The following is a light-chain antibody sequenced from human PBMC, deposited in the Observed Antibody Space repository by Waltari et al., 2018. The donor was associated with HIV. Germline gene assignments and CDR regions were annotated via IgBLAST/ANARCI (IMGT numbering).Light chain of an antibody. CDR2: GVS. CDR1: SSDIGGFGY. J-gene: IGLJ1*01. Sequence: QSALTQPASVSGSPGQSITISCTGNSSDIGGFGYGTCYQQHPGKAPKLMIYGVSNRPSGVSNRFAASKSANTASLTIAGLQAEDEATYYCNSYTTSNTYVFGSGTKVTV. CDR3: NSYTTSNTYV. V-gene: IGLV2-14*01.